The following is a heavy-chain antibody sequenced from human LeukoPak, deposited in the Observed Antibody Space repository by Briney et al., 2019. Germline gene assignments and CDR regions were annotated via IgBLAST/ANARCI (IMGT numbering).Heavy chain of an antibody. J-gene: IGHJ4*02. Sequence: SGALSLIFTGSGYSIKRGYYWRWVRHPPGKGGVGGGHISRCGSTYYKPSLQRRGNLPVATSKNQSSLNLSSVTAADTAVYYCARDLAVAALYNCDYWGQGTRVTVSS. CDR2: ISRCGST. V-gene: IGHV4-38-2*02. CDR3: ARDLAVAALYNCDY. CDR1: GYSIKRGYY. D-gene: IGHD6-19*01.